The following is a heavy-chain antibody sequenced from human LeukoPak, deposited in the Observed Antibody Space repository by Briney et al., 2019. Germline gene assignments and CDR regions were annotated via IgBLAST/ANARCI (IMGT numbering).Heavy chain of an antibody. Sequence: GGFLRLSCAASGFTFSDYAMSWLRQAPGRGLEWVSAISDSGFDTYYADSVKGRFTMSRDNSRSTLYLQMNRLRAEDTAVYYCANGNSNSPKDYWGQGTLVTVSS. CDR1: GFTFSDYA. D-gene: IGHD6-13*01. V-gene: IGHV3-23*01. CDR3: ANGNSNSPKDY. J-gene: IGHJ4*02. CDR2: ISDSGFDT.